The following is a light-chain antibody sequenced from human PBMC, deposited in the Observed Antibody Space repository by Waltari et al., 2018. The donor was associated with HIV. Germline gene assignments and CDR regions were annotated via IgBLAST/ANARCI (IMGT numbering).Light chain of an antibody. CDR1: QSVFFSSNNKNY. V-gene: IGKV4-1*01. CDR3: QQYYGNPPYT. Sequence: DIVMTQSPDSLAVSLGERATINCKSSQSVFFSSNNKNYLAWYQQKPGQPPKLLIYWASTREYGVPDRFSGSGSGTDFTLTISSLQAEDVAVYYCQQYYGNPPYTFGQGTKLEIK. J-gene: IGKJ2*01. CDR2: WAS.